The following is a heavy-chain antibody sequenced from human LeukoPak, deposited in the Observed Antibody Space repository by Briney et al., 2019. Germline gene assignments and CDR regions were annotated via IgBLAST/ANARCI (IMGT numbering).Heavy chain of an antibody. V-gene: IGHV4-30-4*08. J-gene: IGHJ4*02. CDR1: GGSISSGDYY. D-gene: IGHD1-26*01. CDR3: ARTIVGATMALDY. Sequence: SQTLSLTCTVSGGSISSGDYYWSWIRQPPGKGLEWIGYIYYSGSTYYNPSLKSRVTISVDTSKNQFSLKLSSVTAADTAVYYCARTIVGATMALDYWGLGTLVTVSS. CDR2: IYYSGST.